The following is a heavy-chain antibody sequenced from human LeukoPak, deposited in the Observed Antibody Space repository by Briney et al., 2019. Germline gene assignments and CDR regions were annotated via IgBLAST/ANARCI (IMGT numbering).Heavy chain of an antibody. V-gene: IGHV1-8*03. D-gene: IGHD1-26*01. J-gene: IGHJ6*03. CDR1: GYTFTSYD. Sequence: ASVKVSCKASGYTFTSYDINWVRQAPGQGLEWMGWMNPNSGNTGYAQKFQGRVTITRNTSISTAYMELSSLRSEDTAVYYCARGRGSSSRGANYYYYMDVWGKGTTVTVSS. CDR3: ARGRGSSSRGANYYYYMDV. CDR2: MNPNSGNT.